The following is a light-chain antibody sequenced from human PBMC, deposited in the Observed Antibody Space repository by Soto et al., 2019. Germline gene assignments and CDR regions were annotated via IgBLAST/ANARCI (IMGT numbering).Light chain of an antibody. CDR2: DVS. CDR3: SSYIGSGPYV. V-gene: IGLV2-14*01. J-gene: IGLJ1*01. CDR1: SSDVGGSNS. Sequence: QSALTQPASVSESPGQSIALLCTGTSSDVGGSNSVSWYQQHPNKAPKLLIHDVSNRPSGVSSRFSGSKSDNTASLTISGLQAEDEADYYCSSYIGSGPYVFGTGTKLTVL.